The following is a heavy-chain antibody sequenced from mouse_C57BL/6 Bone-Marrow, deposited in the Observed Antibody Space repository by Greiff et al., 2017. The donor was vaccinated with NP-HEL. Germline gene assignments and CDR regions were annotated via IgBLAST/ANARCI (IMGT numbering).Heavy chain of an antibody. CDR2: INPNNGGT. Sequence: VQLQQSGPELVKPGASVKISCKASGYTFTDYYMNWVKQNHGKSLEWIGDINPNNGGTSYNQKFKGKATLTVDKSSSTAYMELRSLTSEDSAVYYCARGDYEGHYWGQGTTLTVSS. CDR1: GYTFTDYY. J-gene: IGHJ2*01. CDR3: ARGDYEGHY. V-gene: IGHV1-26*01. D-gene: IGHD2-3*01.